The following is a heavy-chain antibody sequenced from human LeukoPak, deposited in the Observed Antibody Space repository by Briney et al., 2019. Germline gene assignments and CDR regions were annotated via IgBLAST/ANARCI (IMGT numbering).Heavy chain of an antibody. V-gene: IGHV3-23*01. CDR3: AKDGGFWSGYSGYYFDY. CDR2: ISGSGGST. Sequence: GGSLRLSCAASGFTFSSYAMSWVRQAPGKGLEWVSAISGSGGSTYYADSVKGPFTISRDNSKNTLYLQMNSLRAEDTAVYYCAKDGGFWSGYSGYYFDYWGQGTLVTVSS. J-gene: IGHJ4*02. CDR1: GFTFSSYA. D-gene: IGHD3-3*01.